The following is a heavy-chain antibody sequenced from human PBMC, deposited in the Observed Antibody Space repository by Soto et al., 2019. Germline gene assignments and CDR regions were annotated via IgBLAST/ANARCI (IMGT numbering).Heavy chain of an antibody. CDR1: RFTCSRYS. D-gene: IGHD1-1*01. CDR2: ISYAGRNK. J-gene: IGHJ4*02. V-gene: IGHV3-30*14. Sequence: QGQLVESGGGVVQPARSLRLSCAASRFTCSRYSMHWVLQALVKRLQWVAVISYAGRNKYYADSEKGRFPISRDNSKNTLYLQMNSLRPEDTAVYYCAREANFPTDTLDFWGQGTLVIVAS. CDR3: AREANFPTDTLDF.